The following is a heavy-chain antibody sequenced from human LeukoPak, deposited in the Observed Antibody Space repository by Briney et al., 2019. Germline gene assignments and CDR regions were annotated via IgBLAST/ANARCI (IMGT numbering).Heavy chain of an antibody. V-gene: IGHV4-39*01. Sequence: PSETLSLTCTLSGRSISSSSYYWGWIRRPPGKGLEWIGRIYSSRSTYYNPSLKSRVTITVDTSKNQFSLKLSSVTAADTAVYYCATNEWSGYYFEYWGQGTLVPVSS. CDR2: IYSSRST. J-gene: IGHJ4*02. CDR1: GRSISSSSYY. CDR3: ATNEWSGYYFEY. D-gene: IGHD3-3*01.